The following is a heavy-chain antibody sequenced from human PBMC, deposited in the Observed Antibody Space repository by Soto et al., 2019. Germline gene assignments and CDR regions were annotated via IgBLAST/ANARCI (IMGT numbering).Heavy chain of an antibody. CDR1: GFTFSSYA. D-gene: IGHD6-13*01. V-gene: IGHV3-23*01. Sequence: GGSLRLSCAASGFTFSSYAMSWVRQAPGKGLEWVSAISGSGGSTYYADSVKGRFTISRDNSKNTLYLQMNSLRAEDTVVYYCAKDSAAGVYYYYGMDVWGQGTTVTVSS. CDR2: ISGSGGST. CDR3: AKDSAAGVYYYYGMDV. J-gene: IGHJ6*02.